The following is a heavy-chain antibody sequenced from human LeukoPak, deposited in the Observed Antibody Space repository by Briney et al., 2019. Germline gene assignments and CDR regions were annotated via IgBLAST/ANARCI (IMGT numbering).Heavy chain of an antibody. Sequence: PGGSLRLSCAASGFTFSGYWMSWVRQAPGQGLEWVANIKQDGSEKYYVDSVKGRFTISRDNAKNSLDLQVNSLRAEDTAVYYCARHQRRLDYWGQGTLVTVSS. CDR2: IKQDGSEK. CDR1: GFTFSGYW. CDR3: ARHQRRLDY. J-gene: IGHJ4*02. D-gene: IGHD6-25*01. V-gene: IGHV3-7*01.